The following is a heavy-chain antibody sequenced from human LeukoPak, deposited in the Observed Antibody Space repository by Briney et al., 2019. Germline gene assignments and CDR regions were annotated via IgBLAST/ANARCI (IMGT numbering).Heavy chain of an antibody. D-gene: IGHD4-17*01. CDR2: INHSGST. Sequence: SETLSLTCAVYGGSFSGYYWSWIRQPPGKGLEWIGEINHSGSTNYNPSLKSRVTISVDTSKNQFSLKLSSVTAADTAVYYCARRLTTAPKGFDFWGQGTLVTVS. V-gene: IGHV4-34*01. J-gene: IGHJ4*02. CDR1: GGSFSGYY. CDR3: ARRLTTAPKGFDF.